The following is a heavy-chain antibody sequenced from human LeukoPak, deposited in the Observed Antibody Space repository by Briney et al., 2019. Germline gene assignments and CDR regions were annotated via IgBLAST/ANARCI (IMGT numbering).Heavy chain of an antibody. Sequence: GGSLRLSCAASGFTFDDYGMSWVRQAPGKGLEWVPGINWNGGSTGYADSVKGRFTISRDNAKNSLYLQMNSLRAEDTALYYCARDPEYCSGGSCYRYNWFDPWGQGTLVTVSS. V-gene: IGHV3-20*04. CDR3: ARDPEYCSGGSCYRYNWFDP. CDR1: GFTFDDYG. J-gene: IGHJ5*02. D-gene: IGHD2-15*01. CDR2: INWNGGST.